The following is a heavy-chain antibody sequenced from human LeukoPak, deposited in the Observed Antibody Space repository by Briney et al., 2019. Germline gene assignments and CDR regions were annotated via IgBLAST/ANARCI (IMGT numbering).Heavy chain of an antibody. CDR1: GGSISSSSYY. V-gene: IGHV4-39*07. CDR2: IYYSGST. D-gene: IGHD3-3*01. Sequence: SETLSLTRTVSGGSISSSSYYWGWIRQPPGKGLEWIGSIYYSGSTYYNPSLKSRVTISVDTSKNQFSLKLSSVTAADTAVYYCARARPRITIFGVVIDFGWFDPWGQGTLVTVSS. CDR3: ARARPRITIFGVVIDFGWFDP. J-gene: IGHJ5*02.